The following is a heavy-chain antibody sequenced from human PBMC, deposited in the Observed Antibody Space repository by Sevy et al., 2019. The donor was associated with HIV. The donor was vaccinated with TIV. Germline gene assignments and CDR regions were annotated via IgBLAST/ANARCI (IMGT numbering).Heavy chain of an antibody. CDR1: GFTFSSYS. CDR2: ISSSSSYI. J-gene: IGHJ6*02. D-gene: IGHD3-10*01. CDR3: AREPYYYGSGSYYYYYYYGMDV. Sequence: GGSLRLSCAASGFTFSSYSMNWVRQAPGKGLEWVSSISSSSSYIYYADSVKGRFTISRDNAKNSLYLQMNSLRAEDTAVYYCAREPYYYGSGSYYYYYYYGMDVWGQGTTVTVSS. V-gene: IGHV3-21*01.